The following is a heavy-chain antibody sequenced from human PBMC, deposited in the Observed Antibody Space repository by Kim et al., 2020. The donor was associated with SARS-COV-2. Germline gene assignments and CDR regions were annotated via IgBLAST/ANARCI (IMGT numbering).Heavy chain of an antibody. J-gene: IGHJ3*02. CDR3: ARVLPYFYDSSGFDAFDI. V-gene: IGHV4-31*02. Sequence: RIRVTISVDTSKIQFSLKLSSVTAADTAVYYCARVLPYFYDSSGFDAFDIWGQGTMVTVSS. D-gene: IGHD3-22*01.